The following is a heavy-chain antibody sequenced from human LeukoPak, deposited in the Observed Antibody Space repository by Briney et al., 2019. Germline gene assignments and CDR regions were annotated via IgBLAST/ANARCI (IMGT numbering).Heavy chain of an antibody. V-gene: IGHV3-30*02. J-gene: IGHJ4*02. Sequence: ARSLRLCCAASGSTFSSYGMHWVRQAPGKGLEWVAFIRYDGSNKYYADSVKGRFTISRDNSKNTLYLQMDSLRAEDTAVYYCAKESGADWAVAGTGYFDYWGQGTLVTVSS. D-gene: IGHD6-19*01. CDR3: AKESGADWAVAGTGYFDY. CDR1: GSTFSSYG. CDR2: IRYDGSNK.